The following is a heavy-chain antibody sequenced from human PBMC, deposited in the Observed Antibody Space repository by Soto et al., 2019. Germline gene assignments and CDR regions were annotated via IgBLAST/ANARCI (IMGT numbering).Heavy chain of an antibody. V-gene: IGHV1-3*01. Sequence: ASVKVSCKAAGYTFTSYARHWVRQAPGQRLEWMGWINAGNGNTKYSQKFQGRVTITRDTSASTAYMELSSLRSEDTAVYYCGIDPAPQHSSSSGAFDLRGQGPMVTVS. CDR1: GYTFTSYA. CDR3: GIDPAPQHSSSSGAFDL. D-gene: IGHD6-6*01. J-gene: IGHJ3*01. CDR2: INAGNGNT.